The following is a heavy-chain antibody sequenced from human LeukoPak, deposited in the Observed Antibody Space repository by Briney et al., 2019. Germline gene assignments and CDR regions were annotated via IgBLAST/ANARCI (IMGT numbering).Heavy chain of an antibody. CDR2: INPNSGGT. CDR1: GYTFSGHY. V-gene: IGHV1-2*06. D-gene: IGHD1-7*01. Sequence: ASVKVSCKASGYTFSGHYLHWVRQAPGQGLEWMGRINPNSGGTNYAQKFQGRVTMTRDTSISTAYMELSRLRSDDTAVYYCARALLELRPGVAGAFDIWGQGTMVTVSS. J-gene: IGHJ3*02. CDR3: ARALLELRPGVAGAFDI.